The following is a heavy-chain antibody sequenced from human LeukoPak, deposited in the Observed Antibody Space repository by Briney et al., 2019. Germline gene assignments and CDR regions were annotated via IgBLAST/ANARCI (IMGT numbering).Heavy chain of an antibody. Sequence: PGGSLRLSCAASGFTFSSYEMNWVRQAPGKGLEWVSSISSSSSYIYYADSVKGRFTISRDNAKNSLYLQMNSLRAEDTAVYYCARDMGPLTPYYFDYWGQGTLVTVSS. V-gene: IGHV3-21*01. CDR3: ARDMGPLTPYYFDY. J-gene: IGHJ4*02. CDR1: GFTFSSYE. CDR2: ISSSSSYI. D-gene: IGHD3-10*01.